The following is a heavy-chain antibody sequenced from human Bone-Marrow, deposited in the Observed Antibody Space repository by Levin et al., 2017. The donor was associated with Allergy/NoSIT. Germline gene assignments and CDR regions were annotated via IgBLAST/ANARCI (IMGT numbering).Heavy chain of an antibody. CDR3: ARAPGSSSWFDY. J-gene: IGHJ4*02. CDR1: GGSIRSYY. V-gene: IGHV4-59*01. CDR2: IYYSGST. D-gene: IGHD6-13*01. Sequence: RSQTLSLTCTVSGGSIRSYYWSWIRQPPGKGLEWIGYIYYSGSTNYNPSLKSRVTISVDTSKNQFSLKLSSVTAADTAVYYCARAPGSSSWFDYWGQGTLVTVSS.